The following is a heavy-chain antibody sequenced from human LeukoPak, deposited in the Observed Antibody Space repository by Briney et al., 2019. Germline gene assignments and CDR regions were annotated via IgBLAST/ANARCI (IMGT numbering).Heavy chain of an antibody. CDR3: AKEGIGSAATTADGAFDI. V-gene: IGHV4-59*12. J-gene: IGHJ3*02. CDR2: LYDTGST. Sequence: SETLSLTCTVSGGSISVYHWSWIRQPPGKGLEWIGYLYDTGSTNYNPSLKSRVTITVDTSKNQISLKLSSVTAADTAVYFCAKEGIGSAATTADGAFDIWGDGETGSVSS. CDR1: GGSISVYH. D-gene: IGHD4-11*01.